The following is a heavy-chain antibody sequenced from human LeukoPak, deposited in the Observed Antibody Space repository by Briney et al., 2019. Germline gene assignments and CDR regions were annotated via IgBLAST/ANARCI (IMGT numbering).Heavy chain of an antibody. J-gene: IGHJ4*02. CDR3: AKDIVPAAIWGFDY. Sequence: PGGSLRLSCAASGFTFSSYGMHWVRQAPGKGLEWVAFIRYDGSNKYYADSVKGRFTISRDNSKNTLYLQMNSLRAEDTAVYYCAKDIVPAAIWGFDYWGQGTLVTVSS. CDR1: GFTFSSYG. V-gene: IGHV3-30*02. CDR2: IRYDGSNK. D-gene: IGHD2-2*01.